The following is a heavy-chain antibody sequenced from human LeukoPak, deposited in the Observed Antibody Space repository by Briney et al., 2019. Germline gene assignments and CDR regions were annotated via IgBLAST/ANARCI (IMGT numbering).Heavy chain of an antibody. CDR2: MNPKSGYT. CDR3: ARVDGSPDY. Sequence: ASVKVSCKASGYTFTIYDINWVRQATGQGLGWMGWMNPKSGYTGHAQRFQGRVTITRDTSISTVYMELGGLRSEDTAVYFCARVDGSPDYWGQGTLVTVSS. V-gene: IGHV1-8*03. D-gene: IGHD2-15*01. CDR1: GYTFTIYD. J-gene: IGHJ4*02.